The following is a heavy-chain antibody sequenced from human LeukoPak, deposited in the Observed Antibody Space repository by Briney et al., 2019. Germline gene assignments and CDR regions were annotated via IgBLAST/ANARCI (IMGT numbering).Heavy chain of an antibody. V-gene: IGHV4-30-4*08. D-gene: IGHD3-3*01. CDR2: IYYSGST. CDR3: ARSTYDFWSASIFDY. CDR1: GGSISSGDYY. J-gene: IGHJ4*02. Sequence: SQTLSLTCTVSGGSISSGDYYWSWIRQPPGEGLEWIGYIYYSGSTYYNPSLKSRVTISVDTSKNQFSLKLSSVTAADTAVYYCARSTYDFWSASIFDYWGQGTLVTVSS.